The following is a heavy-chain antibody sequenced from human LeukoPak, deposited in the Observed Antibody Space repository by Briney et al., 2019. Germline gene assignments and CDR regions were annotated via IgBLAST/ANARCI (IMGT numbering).Heavy chain of an antibody. J-gene: IGHJ4*02. CDR3: ARGATVTYYFDH. Sequence: GGSLRLSCAASGFTFSDYEMNWVRQAQGKGLEWLSYISTGGRTVRYADSVKGRFTISRDNARSSLFLQMSNLRVEDTAVYFCARGATVTYYFDHWGQGILVAVSS. V-gene: IGHV3-48*03. CDR1: GFTFSDYE. CDR2: ISTGGRTV. D-gene: IGHD4-17*01.